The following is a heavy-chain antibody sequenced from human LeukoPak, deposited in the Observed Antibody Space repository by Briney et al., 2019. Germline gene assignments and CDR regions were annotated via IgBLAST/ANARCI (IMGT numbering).Heavy chain of an antibody. CDR2: INPKSGGT. CDR1: GYTFTGYY. V-gene: IGHV1-2*02. CDR3: ARELGTTGTTLHWYFDL. D-gene: IGHD1-1*01. J-gene: IGHJ2*01. Sequence: ASVKVSCKASGYTFTGYYMHWVRQAPGQGLEWMGWINPKSGGTNYAQKFQGRVTMTRDTSISKAYMELSRLRSDDTAVYYCARELGTTGTTLHWYFDLWGRGTLVTVSS.